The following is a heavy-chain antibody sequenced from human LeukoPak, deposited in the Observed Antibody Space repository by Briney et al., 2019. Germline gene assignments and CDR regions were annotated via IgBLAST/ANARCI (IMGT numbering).Heavy chain of an antibody. J-gene: IGHJ6*03. CDR2: IYYSGST. CDR1: GGSISSSSYY. D-gene: IGHD1-20*01. CDR3: ARPSVTGYYYYYYMDV. V-gene: IGHV4-39*01. Sequence: SETLSLTCTVSGGSISSSSYYWGWIRQPPGKGLEWMGSIYYSGSTYYNPSLKSRVTISVDTSKNQFSLKLSSVTAADTAVYYCARPSVTGYYYYYYMDVWGKGTTVTVSS.